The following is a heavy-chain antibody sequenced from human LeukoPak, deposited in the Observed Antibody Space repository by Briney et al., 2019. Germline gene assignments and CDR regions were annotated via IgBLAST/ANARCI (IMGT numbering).Heavy chain of an antibody. CDR3: ARGGNSAWLDPPLPPDY. J-gene: IGHJ4*02. V-gene: IGHV3-21*01. CDR2: IGGSSTYI. Sequence: GGSLRLSCAASGFTFNTYIMHWVRQAPGKGLEWVSSIGGSSTYIHYADSLKGRFTISRDNAKNSLYRQVNSLRAEDTGVYYCARGGNSAWLDPPLPPDYWGQGTLVIVSS. D-gene: IGHD6-19*01. CDR1: GFTFNTYI.